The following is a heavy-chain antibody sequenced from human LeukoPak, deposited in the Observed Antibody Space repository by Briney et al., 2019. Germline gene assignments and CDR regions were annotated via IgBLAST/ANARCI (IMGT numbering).Heavy chain of an antibody. D-gene: IGHD3-9*01. CDR1: GYTFTSYY. Sequence: ASVKVSCKASGYTFTSYYMHWVRQAPGQGLEWMGWISAYNGNTNYAQKLQGRVTMTTDTSTSTAYMELRSLRSDDTAVYYCARDDILTGYGYWGQGTLVTVSS. CDR2: ISAYNGNT. V-gene: IGHV1-18*04. CDR3: ARDDILTGYGY. J-gene: IGHJ4*02.